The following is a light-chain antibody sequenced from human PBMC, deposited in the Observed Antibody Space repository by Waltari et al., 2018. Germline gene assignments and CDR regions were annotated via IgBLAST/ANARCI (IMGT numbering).Light chain of an antibody. CDR2: GAS. CDR3: QQYVRLPVS. CDR1: QSVSRS. V-gene: IGKV3-20*01. Sequence: EIVLTQSPGTLSLSPGERATLSCRASQSVSRSLAWYQQKPGQAPRLLIYGASSRATGVPDRFSGRGSGTDFSLTISRLEPEDFAVYYCQQYVRLPVSFGQGTKVEIK. J-gene: IGKJ1*01.